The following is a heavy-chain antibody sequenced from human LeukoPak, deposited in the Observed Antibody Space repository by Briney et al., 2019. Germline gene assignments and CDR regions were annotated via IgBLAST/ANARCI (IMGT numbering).Heavy chain of an antibody. CDR1: GDSISSYY. J-gene: IGHJ4*02. D-gene: IGHD3-10*01. CDR3: ARDRGFLAAGGEIDY. V-gene: IGHV4-59*01. Sequence: SETLSLTCTVSGDSISSYYWSWIRQPPGKGLEWIGYIYYSGSTNYNPSLKSRVTISVDTSKNQFSLKLSSVTAADTAVYYCARDRGFLAAGGEIDYWGQGTLVTVSS. CDR2: IYYSGST.